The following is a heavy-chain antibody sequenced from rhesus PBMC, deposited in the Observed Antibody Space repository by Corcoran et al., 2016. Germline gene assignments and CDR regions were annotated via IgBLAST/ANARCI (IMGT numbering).Heavy chain of an antibody. CDR3: ARTTELGIPFDY. V-gene: IGHV4-173*01. J-gene: IGHJ4*01. D-gene: IGHD5-42*01. Sequence: QLQLQESGPGLVKPSETLSLTCAVPGGSLRSDYWSWIRQPPGKGLEWIGRISGSGGNTDYNPSLKSRVTISIATSKNQFSLRLRSVTAADTAVYYCARTTELGIPFDYWGQGVQVTVSS. CDR1: GGSLRSDY. CDR2: ISGSGGNT.